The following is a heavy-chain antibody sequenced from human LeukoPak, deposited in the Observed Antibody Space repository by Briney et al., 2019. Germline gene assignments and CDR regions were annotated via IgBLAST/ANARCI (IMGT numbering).Heavy chain of an antibody. D-gene: IGHD5-18*01. J-gene: IGHJ4*02. CDR2: ISAYNGNT. CDR3: ARDSVDTANGGIDY. CDR1: GYTFTSYG. V-gene: IGHV1-18*01. Sequence: ASVKVSCKASGYTFTSYGISWGRQAPGQGLERMGWISAYNGNTNYAQKLQGRVTTTTDTSTSTAYMELRSLRSDDTAVYYCARDSVDTANGGIDYWGQGSLLTVSS.